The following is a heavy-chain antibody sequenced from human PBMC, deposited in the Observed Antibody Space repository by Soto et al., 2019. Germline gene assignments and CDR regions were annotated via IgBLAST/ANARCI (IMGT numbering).Heavy chain of an antibody. CDR1: GYSFTSYW. D-gene: IGHD1-26*01. CDR2: IDPSDSYT. CDR3: ARPRRSGSYYAYYYYGMDV. V-gene: IGHV5-10-1*01. Sequence: GESLKISCNGSGYSFTSYWISWVRQMPGKGLEWMGRIDPSDSYTNYSPSFQGHVTISADKSTSTAYLQWRSLKASDTAMYYCARPRRSGSYYAYYYYGMDVWGQGTKVTVYS. J-gene: IGHJ6*02.